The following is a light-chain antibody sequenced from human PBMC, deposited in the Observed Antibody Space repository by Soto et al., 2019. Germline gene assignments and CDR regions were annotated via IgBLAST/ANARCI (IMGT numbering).Light chain of an antibody. CDR3: CSYAGSSTFV. CDR1: SSVVGSYNL. CDR2: EGS. V-gene: IGLV2-23*03. J-gene: IGLJ1*01. Sequence: SVLTQPASVSGSPGQSITISCTGNSSVVGSYNLVSWYQQHPGKAPKLMIYEGSKRPSGVSNRFSGSKSGNTASLTISGLQAEDEADYYCCSYAGSSTFVFGTGTKVTVL.